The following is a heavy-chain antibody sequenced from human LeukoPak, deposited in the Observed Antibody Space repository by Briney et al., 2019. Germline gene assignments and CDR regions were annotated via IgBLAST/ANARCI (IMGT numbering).Heavy chain of an antibody. V-gene: IGHV3-53*01. J-gene: IGHJ4*02. Sequence: GSLRLSCAASGFTVSSNYMSWVRQAPGKGLEWVSVIYSGGSTYYADSVKGRFTISRDNSKNTLYLQMNSLRAEDTAVYYCASHGRDYGGNGGYFDYWGQGTLVTVSS. CDR1: GFTVSSNY. CDR2: IYSGGST. CDR3: ASHGRDYGGNGGYFDY. D-gene: IGHD4-23*01.